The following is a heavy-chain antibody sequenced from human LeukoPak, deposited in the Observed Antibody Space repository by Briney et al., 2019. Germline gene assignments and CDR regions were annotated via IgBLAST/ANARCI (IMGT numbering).Heavy chain of an antibody. D-gene: IGHD4-17*01. J-gene: IGHJ5*02. Sequence: SETLSLTCAVYGGSFSGYYWSWIRQPPGKGLEWIGEINHSGSTNYNPSLKSRVTISVDTSKNQISLKLSSVTAADTAVYYCARVGSDRYGEENKNWFDPWGQGTLVTVSS. CDR2: INHSGST. V-gene: IGHV4-34*01. CDR1: GGSFSGYY. CDR3: ARVGSDRYGEENKNWFDP.